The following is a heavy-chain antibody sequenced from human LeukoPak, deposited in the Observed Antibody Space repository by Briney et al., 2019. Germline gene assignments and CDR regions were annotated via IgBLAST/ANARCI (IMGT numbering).Heavy chain of an antibody. D-gene: IGHD2-2*01. CDR1: GFNLRNYW. V-gene: IGHV3-7*03. CDR2: LNSDGSKE. J-gene: IGHJ4*02. CDR3: AQGGTRDSAY. Sequence: GGSLRLSCAASGFNLRNYWMSWVRQTPEKGLEWVATLNSDGSKEYYVDSVKGRFTISRDNAKNSLYLQLNSLRADDTAVYYCAQGGTRDSAYWGQGTLVTVSS.